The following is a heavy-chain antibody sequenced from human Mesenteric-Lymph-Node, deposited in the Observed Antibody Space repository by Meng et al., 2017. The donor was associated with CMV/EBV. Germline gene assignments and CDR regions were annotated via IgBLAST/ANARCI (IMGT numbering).Heavy chain of an antibody. D-gene: IGHD2/OR15-2a*01. V-gene: IGHV1-69-2*01. CDR2: VDPADGET. Sequence: CKVSGYTIPGYHNHWAQQAPGKGLEWMGLVDPADGETIYAEKFQGRVTITADRSTDTAYMELSGLRSEDTAVYYCATVHTYQVLSFDFWGQGTLVTVSS. CDR3: ATVHTYQVLSFDF. CDR1: GYTIPGYH. J-gene: IGHJ4*02.